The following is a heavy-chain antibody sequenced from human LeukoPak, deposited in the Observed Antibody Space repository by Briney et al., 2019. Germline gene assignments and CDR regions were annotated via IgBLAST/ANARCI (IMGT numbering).Heavy chain of an antibody. Sequence: PGRSLRLSCAASGFTFSSYAMHWVRQAPGKGLEWVAVISYDGSNKYYADSVKGRFTISRDNSKNTLYLQMNSLRAEDTAVYYCAKDAGRPPTTGSHKFVLRFLEWSLQHWGQGTLVTVSS. J-gene: IGHJ1*01. CDR2: ISYDGSNK. CDR3: AKDAGRPPTTGSHKFVLRFLEWSLQH. CDR1: GFTFSSYA. D-gene: IGHD3-3*01. V-gene: IGHV3-30-3*01.